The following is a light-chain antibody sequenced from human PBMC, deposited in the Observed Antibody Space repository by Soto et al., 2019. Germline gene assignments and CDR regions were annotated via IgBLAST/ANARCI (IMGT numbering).Light chain of an antibody. CDR3: QQRSDWPLT. Sequence: ETVLTQSPATLSLSPGERATLSCRASQSVSSYLAWYQWKPGQAPRLLIYDASNRATGIPARFSGSGSGTDFTLTISSLEPEDFAVYYCQQRSDWPLTFGGGTKVEIK. J-gene: IGKJ4*01. V-gene: IGKV3-11*01. CDR2: DAS. CDR1: QSVSSY.